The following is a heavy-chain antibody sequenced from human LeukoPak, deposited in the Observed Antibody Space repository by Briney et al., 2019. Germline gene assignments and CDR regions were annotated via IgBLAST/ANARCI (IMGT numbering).Heavy chain of an antibody. Sequence: ASVKVSCKVSGYTLAELSMHWVRQAPGKGLEWMGGFDPEDGETIYAQKFQGRVTMTEDTSTDTAYMELSSLRSEDTAVYYCATDLLSSGYYYGNDYWGQGTLVTVSS. CDR3: ATDLLSSGYYYGNDY. V-gene: IGHV1-24*01. CDR2: FDPEDGET. CDR1: GYTLAELS. J-gene: IGHJ4*02. D-gene: IGHD3-22*01.